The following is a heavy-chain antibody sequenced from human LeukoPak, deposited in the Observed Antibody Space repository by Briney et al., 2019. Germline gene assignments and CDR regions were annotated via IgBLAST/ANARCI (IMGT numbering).Heavy chain of an antibody. CDR1: DGSVASTNW. CDR3: AREGGFYRPLDY. V-gene: IGHV4-4*02. D-gene: IGHD3-3*01. Sequence: SETLSLTCGVSDGSVASTNWWTWVRQPPGKGLEWIGEVHLDGTTNYNPSLKSRLTMSVDLSENHISLTLTSVTAADTAVYYCAREGGFYRPLDYSGQGTLVTVSS. CDR2: VHLDGTT. J-gene: IGHJ4*02.